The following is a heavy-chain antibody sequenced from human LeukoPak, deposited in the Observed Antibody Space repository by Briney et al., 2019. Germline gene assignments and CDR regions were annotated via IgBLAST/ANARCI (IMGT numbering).Heavy chain of an antibody. CDR1: GYTLPELS. Sequence: GASVKVSCKVSGYTLPELSIHWVRQAPGKGLEWMGGVNPEDGETIYAQKFQGRVTMTEDTPIDTTYMEVSSLRSEDTAVYFCAIAQNWKAGWFDPWGQGTLVTVSS. V-gene: IGHV1-24*01. D-gene: IGHD1-1*01. CDR3: AIAQNWKAGWFDP. CDR2: VNPEDGET. J-gene: IGHJ5*02.